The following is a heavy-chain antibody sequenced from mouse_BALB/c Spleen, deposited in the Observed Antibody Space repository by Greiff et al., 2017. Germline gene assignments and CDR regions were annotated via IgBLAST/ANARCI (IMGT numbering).Heavy chain of an antibody. V-gene: IGHV5-4*02. CDR2: ISDGGSYT. J-gene: IGHJ3*01. D-gene: IGHD1-2*01. CDR1: GFTFSDYY. Sequence: EVKLVESGGGLVKPGGSLKLSCAASGFTFSDYYMYWVRQTPEKRLEWVATISDGGSYTYYPDSVKGRFTISRDNAKNNLYLQMSSLKSEDTAMYYCARDHGIHYYGYGFAYWGQGTLVTVSA. CDR3: ARDHGIHYYGYGFAY.